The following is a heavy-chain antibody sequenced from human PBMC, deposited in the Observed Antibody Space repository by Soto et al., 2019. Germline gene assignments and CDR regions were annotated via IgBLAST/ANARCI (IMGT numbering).Heavy chain of an antibody. D-gene: IGHD3-22*01. J-gene: IGHJ6*02. CDR1: GFTFSTYW. CDR2: IKEDGSEK. Sequence: GGSLRLSCAASGFTFSTYWMSWVRQAPGKGLEWVANIKEDGSEKYYVDSVEGRFTISRDNAKNSLYLQMTSLRAEDTALYYCARGWGYFDSSGFPYLYALDVWGQGTTVTVSS. CDR3: ARGWGYFDSSGFPYLYALDV. V-gene: IGHV3-7*01.